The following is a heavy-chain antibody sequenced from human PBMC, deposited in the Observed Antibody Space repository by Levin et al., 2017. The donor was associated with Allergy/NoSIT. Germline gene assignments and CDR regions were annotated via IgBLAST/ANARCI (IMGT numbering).Heavy chain of an antibody. V-gene: IGHV3-30*18. J-gene: IGHJ3*02. CDR3: AKDVYGSGWYPLGNDAFEM. CDR2: ISSDGRKK. Sequence: GGSLRLSCAASGFTFSSYGMHWVRQAPGKGLEWVAVISSDGRKKFYADSVKGRFTISRDNSKNTLYLQVNSLRAEDTAVYYCAKDVYGSGWYPLGNDAFEMWGQGTKVSVSS. CDR1: GFTFSSYG. D-gene: IGHD6-19*01.